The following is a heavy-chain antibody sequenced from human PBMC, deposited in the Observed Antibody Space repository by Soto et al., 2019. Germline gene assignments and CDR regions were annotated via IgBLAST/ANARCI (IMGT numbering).Heavy chain of an antibody. Sequence: PGGSLRLSCAASGFTFSNSWMSWVRQAPGKGLEWVANIKSTSDGGTTNYAAPVKGRFTISRDDSKNTVSLQMNSLQTGDTAVYYCATDEWVWGHGTLVTVSS. CDR2: IKSTSDGGTT. CDR3: ATDEWV. CDR1: GFTFSNSW. D-gene: IGHD1-26*01. J-gene: IGHJ4*01. V-gene: IGHV3-15*05.